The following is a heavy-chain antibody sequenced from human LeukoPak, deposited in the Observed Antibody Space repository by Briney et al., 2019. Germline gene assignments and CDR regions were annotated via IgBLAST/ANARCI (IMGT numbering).Heavy chain of an antibody. CDR2: IRSKASRCTT. Sequence: PGGSLRLSCAASGFIFSDFYMDWVRQAPRKGLEWVGRIRSKASRCTTEYAASVRGRFTISGDASKNSLYLQMGSLKIEDTAVYYCARTTSGSADYWGQGVLVTVSS. J-gene: IGHJ4*02. CDR3: ARTTSGSADY. V-gene: IGHV3-72*01. CDR1: GFIFSDFY. D-gene: IGHD3-22*01.